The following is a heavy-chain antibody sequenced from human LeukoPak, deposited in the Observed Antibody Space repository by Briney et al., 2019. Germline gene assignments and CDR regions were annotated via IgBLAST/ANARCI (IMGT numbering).Heavy chain of an antibody. CDR1: GFTFTNYA. CDR3: ARGVGSGSRLRAGDY. V-gene: IGHV3-23*01. D-gene: IGHD1-26*01. J-gene: IGHJ4*02. CDR2: ISGGGGST. Sequence: PGGSLRLSCAASGFTFTNYAMSWVRQAPGKGLEWVSGISGGGGSTYYADSVKGRFTISKDNSKNTLYLQMNSLRAEDTAVYYCARGVGSGSRLRAGDYWGQGTLVTVSS.